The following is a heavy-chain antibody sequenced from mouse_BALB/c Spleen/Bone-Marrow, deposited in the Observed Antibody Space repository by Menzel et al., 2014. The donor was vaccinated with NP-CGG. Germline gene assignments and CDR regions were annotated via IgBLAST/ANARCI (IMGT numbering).Heavy chain of an antibody. CDR3: ARRDGNYGFFDY. V-gene: IGHV3-1*02. CDR2: IHYSGIT. D-gene: IGHD2-1*01. Sequence: EVKLMESGPDLVKPSQSLSLTCTVTGYSITSGYSWHWIRQFPGNKLEWMGYIHYSGITNYNPSLKSRISITRGTSKNQFFLQLNSVTNEDTATYYCARRDGNYGFFDYWGQGTTLTVSS. J-gene: IGHJ2*01. CDR1: GYSITSGYS.